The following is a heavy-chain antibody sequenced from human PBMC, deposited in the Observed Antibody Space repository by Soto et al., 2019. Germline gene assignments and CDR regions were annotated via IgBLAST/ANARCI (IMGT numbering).Heavy chain of an antibody. V-gene: IGHV3-30*18. D-gene: IGHD3-22*01. Sequence: GGSLRLSCGASGFTFSDYPMHWVRQAPGKGLEWVAVISDDGGNRYFADSVKGRFSVSRDNSKNTVFLQMSSLRAEDTAVYYCGKVADSGYYTVERWGQGTLVTVSS. CDR3: GKVADSGYYTVER. CDR2: ISDDGGNR. J-gene: IGHJ4*02. CDR1: GFTFSDYP.